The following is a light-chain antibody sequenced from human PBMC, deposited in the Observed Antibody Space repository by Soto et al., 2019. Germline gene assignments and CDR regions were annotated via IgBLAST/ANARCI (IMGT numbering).Light chain of an antibody. V-gene: IGKV3-15*01. CDR1: QSVSSN. Sequence: EIVMTQSLATLSVSQGERASLSCRASQSVSSNLAWYQQKPGQTPRLLIYATSTRATGIPARFSGSGSGTEFTLTISSLQPDDFATYYCQQCNTFWTFGQGTKVDIK. CDR2: ATS. J-gene: IGKJ1*01. CDR3: QQCNTFWT.